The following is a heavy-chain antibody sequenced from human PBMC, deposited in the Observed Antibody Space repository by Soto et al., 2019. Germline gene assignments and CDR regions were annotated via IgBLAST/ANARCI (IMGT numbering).Heavy chain of an antibody. V-gene: IGHV3-30*18. Sequence: GGSLRLSCAASEFTFSNYGMHWVRQAPGKGLEWVAVISYDGSNKYYADSVKGRFTISRDNSKNTLSLQMNSLRAEDTAVYYCAKEGRFYDILTGYLPQPYFDSWGQGTLVTVSS. CDR1: EFTFSNYG. D-gene: IGHD3-9*01. CDR2: ISYDGSNK. CDR3: AKEGRFYDILTGYLPQPYFDS. J-gene: IGHJ4*02.